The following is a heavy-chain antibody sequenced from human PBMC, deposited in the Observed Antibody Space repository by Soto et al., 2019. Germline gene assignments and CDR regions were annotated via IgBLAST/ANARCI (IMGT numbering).Heavy chain of an antibody. CDR3: GRGRLYFGDHMGRDV. CDR1: GFTFSSYW. D-gene: IGHD4-17*01. CDR2: INSDGIST. J-gene: IGHJ6*02. Sequence: GGSLRLSCAASGFTFSSYWMHWVRQAPGKGLEWVSHINSDGISTNYADSVKGRFTISRDKAKDTLYLQMNSLRAEDMAVYYCGRGRLYFGDHMGRDVWGQGTTVTVSS. V-gene: IGHV3-74*01.